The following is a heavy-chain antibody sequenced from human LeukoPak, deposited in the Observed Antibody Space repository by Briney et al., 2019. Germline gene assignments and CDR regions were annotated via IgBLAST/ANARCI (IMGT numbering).Heavy chain of an antibody. CDR3: ARDRSSGWTKRFDY. CDR2: IIPIFGTA. V-gene: IGHV1-69*13. CDR1: GGTFSSYA. J-gene: IGHJ4*02. D-gene: IGHD6-19*01. Sequence: SVNVSCKASGGTFSSYAISWVRQAPGQRLEWMGGIIPIFGTANYAQKFQGRVTITADESTSTAYMELSSLRSEDTAVYYCARDRSSGWTKRFDYWGQGTLVTVSS.